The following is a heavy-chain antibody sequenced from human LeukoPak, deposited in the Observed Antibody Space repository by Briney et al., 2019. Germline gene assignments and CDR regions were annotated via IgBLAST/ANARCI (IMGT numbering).Heavy chain of an antibody. Sequence: SETLSLTCGFYGGSFKNYYWSCIRQSPGKGLEWIGEINQSGRTNYNPSLKTRLTISVDTAKNLFSLNLTSMTAADTATYYCAVRDGHSTSSGDTWGQGTLVTVSS. CDR3: AVRDGHSTSSGDT. V-gene: IGHV4-34*01. J-gene: IGHJ5*02. CDR2: INQSGRT. D-gene: IGHD6-6*01. CDR1: GGSFKNYY.